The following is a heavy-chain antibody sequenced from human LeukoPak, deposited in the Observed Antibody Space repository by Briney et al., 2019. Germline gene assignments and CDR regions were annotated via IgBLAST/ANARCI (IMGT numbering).Heavy chain of an antibody. CDR1: GYTLTELS. D-gene: IGHD3-10*01. V-gene: IGHV1-24*01. J-gene: IGHJ4*02. CDR2: FDPEDGET. CDR3: ARGREEYYGSGSYLDY. Sequence: ASVKVSCKVSGYTLTELSMHWVRQAPGKGLEWMGGFDPEDGETIYAQKFQGRVTMTTDTSTSTAYMELRSLRSDDTAVYYCARGREEYYGSGSYLDYWGQGTLVTVSS.